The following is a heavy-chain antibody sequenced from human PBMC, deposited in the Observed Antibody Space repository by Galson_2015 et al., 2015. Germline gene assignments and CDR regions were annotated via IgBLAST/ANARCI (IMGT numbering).Heavy chain of an antibody. CDR3: ARGTSRHFDY. Sequence: ETLSLACAVSGGSIISGSWWSWVRPPPGQGLEWIGEIYHSGSTNYNPSLKSRVTISADKSKNQFSLRLSSATAADTAVYYCARGTSRHFDYWGQGTLVTVSS. J-gene: IGHJ4*02. CDR2: IYHSGST. V-gene: IGHV4-4*02. CDR1: GGSIISGSW.